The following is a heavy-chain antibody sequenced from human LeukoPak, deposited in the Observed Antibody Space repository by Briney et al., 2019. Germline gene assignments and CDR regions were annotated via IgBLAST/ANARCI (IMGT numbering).Heavy chain of an antibody. J-gene: IGHJ4*02. D-gene: IGHD3-10*01. Sequence: PGGSLRLSCAASGFTFSSYGMHWVRQAPGKGLEWVAAISYDGSNKYYAYSVKGRYTISRDNSKNTLYLQMNSLRAEDTAVYYCAKDMVAYGSGSADYWGQGTLVTVSS. CDR3: AKDMVAYGSGSADY. CDR2: ISYDGSNK. V-gene: IGHV3-30*18. CDR1: GFTFSSYG.